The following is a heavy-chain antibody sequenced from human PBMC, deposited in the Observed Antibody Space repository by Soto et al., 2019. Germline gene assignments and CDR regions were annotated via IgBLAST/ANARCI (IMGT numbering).Heavy chain of an antibody. CDR3: ARRAVGAEYFHY. CDR1: GFTFTDSW. V-gene: IGHV5-51*03. D-gene: IGHD1-26*01. CDR2: IYPGDSDT. J-gene: IGHJ1*01. Sequence: EVQLVQSGAGVKKPGESLQISCKGSGFTFTDSWIGWVRQMPGGGLEWMGTIYPGDSDTRYSPSFQGQATISADKSTSTAFLHWSSLKASDSAIYYCARRAVGAEYFHYWGQGTLVTVFS.